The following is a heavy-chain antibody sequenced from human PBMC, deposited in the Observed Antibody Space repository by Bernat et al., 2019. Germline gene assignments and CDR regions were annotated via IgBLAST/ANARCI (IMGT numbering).Heavy chain of an antibody. CDR2: ITSKTDGGTT. CDR1: GFTFNNAW. V-gene: IGHV3-15*07. J-gene: IGHJ4*02. D-gene: IGHD3-22*01. Sequence: EVQLVESGGGLVKPGGSLRLSCVASGFTFNNAWMNWVRQAPGKGLGWVGRITSKTDGGTTDYAAPVKGRFTISRDDSKNTLSLLMNSLKTEDTAVYYCTTDLSYYYDSSGFFWGQGTLVTVSS. CDR3: TTDLSYYYDSSGFF.